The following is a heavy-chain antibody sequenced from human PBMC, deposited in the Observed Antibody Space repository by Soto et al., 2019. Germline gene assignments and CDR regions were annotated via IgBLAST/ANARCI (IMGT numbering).Heavy chain of an antibody. Sequence: SETLSLTCTVSGGSISSGGYYWSWIRQHPGKGLEWIGYIYYSGSTYYNPSLKSRVTISVDTSKNQFSLKLSSVTAADTAVYYCARSSLNIAARPFFIYWDYWGQGTLVTSPQ. CDR2: IYYSGST. V-gene: IGHV4-31*03. D-gene: IGHD6-6*01. J-gene: IGHJ4*02. CDR1: GGSISSGGYY. CDR3: ARSSLNIAARPFFIYWDY.